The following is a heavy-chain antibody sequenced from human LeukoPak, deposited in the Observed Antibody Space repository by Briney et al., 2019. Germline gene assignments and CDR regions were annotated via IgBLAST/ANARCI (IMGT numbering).Heavy chain of an antibody. CDR1: GFTFSSYG. CDR2: IRYDGSNK. D-gene: IGHD3-9*01. V-gene: IGHV3-30*02. CDR3: AKDRLTEDILTGYY. Sequence: GGSLRLSCAASGFTFSSYGMHWVRQAPGKGLEWVAFIRYDGSNKYYADSVKGRFTISRDNSKNTLYLQMNSLRAEDTAVYYCAKDRLTEDILTGYYWGQGTLVTVSS. J-gene: IGHJ4*02.